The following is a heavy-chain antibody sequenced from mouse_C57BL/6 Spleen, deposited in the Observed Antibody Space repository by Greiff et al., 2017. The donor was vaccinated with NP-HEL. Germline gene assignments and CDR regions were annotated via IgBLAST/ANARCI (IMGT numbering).Heavy chain of an antibody. V-gene: IGHV1-54*01. CDR1: GYAFTNYL. J-gene: IGHJ3*01. CDR2: INPGSGGT. CDR3: ARSGGLRRAWFAY. D-gene: IGHD2-4*01. Sequence: VQLQQSGAELVRPGTSVKVSCKASGYAFTNYLIEWVKQRPGQGLVWIGVINPGSGGTNYNEQFKGKATLTADKSSSTAYMQLSSLTSEDSAVYFCARSGGLRRAWFAYWGQGTLVTVSA.